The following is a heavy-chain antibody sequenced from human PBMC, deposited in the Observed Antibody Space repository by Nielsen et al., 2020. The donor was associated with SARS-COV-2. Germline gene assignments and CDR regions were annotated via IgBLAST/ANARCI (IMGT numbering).Heavy chain of an antibody. D-gene: IGHD3-9*01. CDR1: GYTFTSYA. CDR3: ARSRYYDILTGYYNARSFDY. J-gene: IGHJ4*02. Sequence: ASVKVSCKASGYTFTSYAMHWVRQAPGQRLEWMGWINAGNGNTKYSQKFQGRVTITRDTSASTAYMELSSLRSEDTAVYYCARSRYYDILTGYYNARSFDYWGQGTLVTVSS. CDR2: INAGNGNT. V-gene: IGHV1-3*01.